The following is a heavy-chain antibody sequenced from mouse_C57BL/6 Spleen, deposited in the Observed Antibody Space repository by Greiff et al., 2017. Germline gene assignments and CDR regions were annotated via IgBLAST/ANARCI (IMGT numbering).Heavy chain of an antibody. CDR1: GYSFTDYN. V-gene: IGHV1-39*01. Sequence: VQLQQSGPELVKPGASVKISCKASGYSFTDYNMNWVKQSNGQSLEWIGVINPHYGTTSYNQKFKGKATLTVDQASSTAYMQLNSLTSEDSAVYYCARGITTVAASYFDDWGQGTTLTVAS. J-gene: IGHJ2*01. D-gene: IGHD1-1*01. CDR3: ARGITTVAASYFDD. CDR2: INPHYGTT.